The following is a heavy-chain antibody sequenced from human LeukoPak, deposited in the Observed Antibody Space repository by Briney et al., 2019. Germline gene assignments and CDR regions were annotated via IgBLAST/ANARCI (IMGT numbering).Heavy chain of an antibody. CDR2: IYYRSKWYN. CDR1: GDSVSSNSVA. J-gene: IGHJ4*02. D-gene: IGHD5-18*01. CDR3: ARERGGNNYGYVFDY. V-gene: IGHV6-1*01. Sequence: SRTLSLTCAISGDSVSSNSVAWNWIRQSPSRGLEWLGRIYYRSKWYNDYAVSVESRITINPDTTKNRFSLQLNSVTPVDTAVYYCARERGGNNYGYVFDYWGQGTLVTVSS.